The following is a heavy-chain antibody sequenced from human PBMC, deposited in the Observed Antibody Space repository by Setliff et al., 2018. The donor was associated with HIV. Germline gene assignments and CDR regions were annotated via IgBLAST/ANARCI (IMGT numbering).Heavy chain of an antibody. D-gene: IGHD3-16*01. CDR3: VRASRGGFQYGPTGHAFDI. Sequence: SVKVSCKASGGTFSNYALSWVRQAPGQGLEWMGGIIPILGIANNAQKFQGRVTITADKSTSTAYMELSSLRSGDTAVYYCVRASRGGFQYGPTGHAFDIWGQGTMVTVSS. V-gene: IGHV1-69*10. CDR2: IIPILGIA. CDR1: GGTFSNYA. J-gene: IGHJ3*02.